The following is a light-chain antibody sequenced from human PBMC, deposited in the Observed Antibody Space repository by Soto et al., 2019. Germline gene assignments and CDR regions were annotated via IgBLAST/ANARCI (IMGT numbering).Light chain of an antibody. J-gene: IGLJ2*01. V-gene: IGLV2-8*01. CDR2: DVT. Sequence: QSALTQPPSASGSPGQSVTISCTGTSSDIGAYPYVSWFQQHPGRGPRLIIYDVTKRPSGVPDRFSGSKSGNTASLTVSGLQIEDEADYYCASHAGSSAVFGGGTQLTVL. CDR1: SSDIGAYPY. CDR3: ASHAGSSAV.